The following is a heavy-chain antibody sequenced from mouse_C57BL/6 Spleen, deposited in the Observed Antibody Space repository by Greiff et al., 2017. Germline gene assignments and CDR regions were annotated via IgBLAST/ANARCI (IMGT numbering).Heavy chain of an antibody. CDR2: IDPSDSET. CDR3: ARYGSTILWYFDV. V-gene: IGHV1-52*01. Sequence: QVHVKQPGAELVRPGSSVKLSCKASGYTFTSYWMHWVKQRPIQGLEWIGNIDPSDSETHYNQKFKDKATLTVDKSSSTAYMQLSSLTSEDSAVYYCARYGSTILWYFDVWGTGTTVTVSS. J-gene: IGHJ1*03. D-gene: IGHD1-1*01. CDR1: GYTFTSYW.